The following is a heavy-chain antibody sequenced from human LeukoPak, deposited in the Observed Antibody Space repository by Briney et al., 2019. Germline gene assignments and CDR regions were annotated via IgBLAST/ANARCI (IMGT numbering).Heavy chain of an antibody. J-gene: IGHJ6*02. CDR2: ITWNGGST. CDR3: ARDGKRVTTQFYYYGIDL. V-gene: IGHV3-20*01. D-gene: IGHD3-3*01. Sequence: GGCLRLSCTAAGFTFDDYGMSWVLQIPGKGLEWVAGITWNGGSTDYAVSVRGRFTISRDNAKKYVYLQMDRLRAEDAALYHCARDGKRVTTQFYYYGIDLWGQGTTVTVSS. CDR1: GFTFDDYG.